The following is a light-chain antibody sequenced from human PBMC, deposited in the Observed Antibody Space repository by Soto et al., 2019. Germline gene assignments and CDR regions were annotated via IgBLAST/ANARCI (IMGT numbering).Light chain of an antibody. V-gene: IGKV3-11*01. Sequence: EVVLTQSPATLSLSPGDRATLSCRASQTISNYLAWYQQKLGQAPRLLIYDASNRATGIPARFSGSVSGTDFTLTISSIEPEDFAVYYCQQRIDWPSFGQGTKLEIK. CDR3: QQRIDWPS. CDR1: QTISNY. CDR2: DAS. J-gene: IGKJ2*01.